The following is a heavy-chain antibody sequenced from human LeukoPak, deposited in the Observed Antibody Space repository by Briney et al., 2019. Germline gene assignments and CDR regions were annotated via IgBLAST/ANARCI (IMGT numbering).Heavy chain of an antibody. D-gene: IGHD3-16*01. J-gene: IGHJ5*02. CDR3: ARDATMITYWFDP. CDR1: GYTFTGYY. V-gene: IGHV1-2*02. Sequence: ASVKVSCKASGYTFTGYYMHWVRQAPGQGLEWMGWINPNSGGTNYAQKFQGRVTMTRDTSVSTAYMELNRLRSDDTGVYYCARDATMITYWFDPWGQGTLVTVSS. CDR2: INPNSGGT.